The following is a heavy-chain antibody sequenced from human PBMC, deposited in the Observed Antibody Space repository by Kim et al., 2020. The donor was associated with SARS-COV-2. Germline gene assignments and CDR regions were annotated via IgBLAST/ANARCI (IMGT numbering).Heavy chain of an antibody. Sequence: GGSLRLSCAASGFTFSSYAMSWVRQAPGKGLEWVSAISGSGGSTYYADSVKGRFTISRDNSKNTLYLQMNSLRAEDTAVYYCAKVSQLRFLEWRNRGWFDPWGQGTLVTVSS. V-gene: IGHV3-23*01. CDR1: GFTFSSYA. CDR3: AKVSQLRFLEWRNRGWFDP. D-gene: IGHD3-3*01. J-gene: IGHJ5*02. CDR2: ISGSGGST.